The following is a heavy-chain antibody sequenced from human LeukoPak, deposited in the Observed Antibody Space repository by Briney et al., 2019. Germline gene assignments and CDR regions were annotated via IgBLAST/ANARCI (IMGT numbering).Heavy chain of an antibody. CDR3: ASAYFMDV. CDR1: GYTFRTYW. Sequence: PGGSLRLSCAASGYTFRTYWMHWVRQAPGKGLVWVSSINSNGGRTDYADSVKGRFSISRDNAENTLYLQMISLRAEDTAVYYCASAYFMDVWGKGTTVTVSS. CDR2: INSNGGRT. J-gene: IGHJ6*03. V-gene: IGHV3-74*01.